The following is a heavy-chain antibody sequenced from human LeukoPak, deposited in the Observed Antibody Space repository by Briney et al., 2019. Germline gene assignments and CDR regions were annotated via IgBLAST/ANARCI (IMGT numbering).Heavy chain of an antibody. J-gene: IGHJ6*03. Sequence: PGGSLRLSCAASGFTFSSYWMHWVRQAPGKGLVWVSRINTDGSSTSYADSVKGRFTISRDNAKNTLYLQMNSLRAEDTAVYFCAREGLVPAAIVYYYYHMDVWGKGTTVTVSS. D-gene: IGHD2-2*02. CDR2: INTDGSST. CDR3: AREGLVPAAIVYYYYHMDV. CDR1: GFTFSSYW. V-gene: IGHV3-74*01.